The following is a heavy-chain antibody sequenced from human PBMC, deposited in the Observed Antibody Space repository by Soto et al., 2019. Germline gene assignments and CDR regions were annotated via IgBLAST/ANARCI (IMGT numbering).Heavy chain of an antibody. CDR2: IYYSGST. D-gene: IGHD7-27*01. CDR1: NDSISTYY. V-gene: IGHV4-59*08. Sequence: QVQLQESGPGLVKPSETLSLTCTVSNDSISTYYWTWIRQPPGKGLEWTGFIYYSGSTNYNPSLQSRVTISVDTSKNQFSLKMNSVTAADTAVYYCARPGRDWGALHYWGQGTLVTVSS. CDR3: ARPGRDWGALHY. J-gene: IGHJ4*02.